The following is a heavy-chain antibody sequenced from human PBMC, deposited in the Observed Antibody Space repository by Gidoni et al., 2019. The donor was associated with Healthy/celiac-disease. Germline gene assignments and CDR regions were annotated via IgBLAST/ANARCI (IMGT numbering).Heavy chain of an antibody. V-gene: IGHV3-23*01. J-gene: IGHJ4*02. CDR2: ISGSGGST. Sequence: EVQLLESGGGLVQPGGSLRLSCAASGFTFRSYAMSWVRQAPGKGLEWVSAISGSGGSTYYADSVKGRFTIARDNSKNTLYLQMNSLRAEDTAVYYCAKDVEDIVVVTAITIDYWGQGTLVTVSS. CDR1: GFTFRSYA. CDR3: AKDVEDIVVVTAITIDY. D-gene: IGHD2-21*02.